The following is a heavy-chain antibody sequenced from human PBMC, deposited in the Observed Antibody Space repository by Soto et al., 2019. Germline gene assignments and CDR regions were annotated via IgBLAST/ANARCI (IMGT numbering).Heavy chain of an antibody. J-gene: IGHJ6*02. CDR2: INPSDGST. V-gene: IGHV1-46*01. CDR1: GYTFTSYY. CDR3: ARVELELLGRPRMDV. Sequence: GASVKVSCKASGYTFTSYYMHWVRQAPGQGLEWMGIINPSDGSTSYAQKFQGRVTMTRDTSTSTVYMELSSLRSEDTAVYYCARVELELLGRPRMDVWGQGTTVTVSS. D-gene: IGHD1-7*01.